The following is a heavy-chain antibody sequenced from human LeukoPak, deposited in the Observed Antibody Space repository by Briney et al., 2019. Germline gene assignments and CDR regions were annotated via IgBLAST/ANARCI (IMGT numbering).Heavy chain of an antibody. CDR2: ISRSGTTI. V-gene: IGHV3-48*01. CDR3: ARDRLTSGSYFFDY. Sequence: GGSLRLSCAASGFTFSNYNMNWVRQAPGKGLEWVSYISRSGTTIYYADSLKGRFTISRDNAKNSLYLQMNSLRAEDTAVYYCARDRLTSGSYFFDYWGQGTLVTVSS. D-gene: IGHD1-26*01. J-gene: IGHJ4*02. CDR1: GFTFSNYN.